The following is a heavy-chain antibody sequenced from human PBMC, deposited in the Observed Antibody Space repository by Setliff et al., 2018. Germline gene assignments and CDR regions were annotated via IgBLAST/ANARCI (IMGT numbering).Heavy chain of an antibody. D-gene: IGHD3-9*01. V-gene: IGHV3-11*04. J-gene: IGHJ3*02. CDR3: ARDSVLRYFDWLLYTPDAFDI. CDR2: ISSSGSTI. Sequence: PGGSLRLSCAASGFTVSNAWMSWIRQAPGKGLEWVSYISSSGSTIYYADSVKGRFTISRDNAKNSLYLQMNSLRAEDTAVYYCARDSVLRYFDWLLYTPDAFDIWGQGTMVTVSS. CDR1: GFTVSNAW.